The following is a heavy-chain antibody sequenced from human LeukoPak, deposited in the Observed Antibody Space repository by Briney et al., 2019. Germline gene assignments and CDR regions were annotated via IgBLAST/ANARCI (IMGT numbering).Heavy chain of an antibody. Sequence: GGSLRLSCAASGFTFSSYGMHWVRPAPGKGLEWVAVIWYDGSNKYYADSVKGRFTISRDNSKDTLYLQMNSLRAEETAVYYCARGQLHDYYYCYYMDVWGKGTTVTVSS. V-gene: IGHV3-33*01. CDR1: GFTFSSYG. CDR3: ARGQLHDYYYCYYMDV. CDR2: IWYDGSNK. J-gene: IGHJ6*03. D-gene: IGHD1-7*01.